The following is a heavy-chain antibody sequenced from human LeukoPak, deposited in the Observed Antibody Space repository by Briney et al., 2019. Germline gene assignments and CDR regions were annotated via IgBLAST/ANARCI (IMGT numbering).Heavy chain of an antibody. CDR2: IRSKVNSYAT. D-gene: IGHD3-10*01. Sequence: GGSLRLSCAASGFTFSGSSMHWVRQASGKGLEWVGRIRSKVNSYATTYAASVKGRFTIFRDDSKNTAYLQMNSLKTEDTAVYYCATGATHDYYLDVWGKGTTVTVSS. J-gene: IGHJ6*03. CDR1: GFTFSGSS. CDR3: ATGATHDYYLDV. V-gene: IGHV3-73*01.